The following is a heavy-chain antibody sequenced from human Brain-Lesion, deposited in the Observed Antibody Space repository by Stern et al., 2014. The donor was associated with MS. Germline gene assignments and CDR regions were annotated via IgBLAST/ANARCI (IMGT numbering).Heavy chain of an antibody. CDR2: FDPEDGET. CDR1: GYTLTALS. J-gene: IGHJ4*02. D-gene: IGHD1-26*01. CDR3: ATLAPGAGGNYYRHFDY. Sequence: QVQLVESGAEVKKPGASVKVSCTVSGYTLTALSMHWVRQAPRKGLEWMGGFDPEDGETSDAQKFQGRVTMTEDTATDTAYMELSSLRSEDTAVYYCATLAPGAGGNYYRHFDYWGQGTLVTVAS. V-gene: IGHV1-24*01.